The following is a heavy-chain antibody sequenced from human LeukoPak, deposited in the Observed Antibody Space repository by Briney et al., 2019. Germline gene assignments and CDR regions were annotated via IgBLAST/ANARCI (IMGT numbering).Heavy chain of an antibody. CDR2: IIPIFGTA. J-gene: IGHJ4*02. Sequence: SVKVSCKASGGTFSNYAISWVRQAPGQGLEWMGGIIPIFGTANYAQKFRGRVTITADKSTSTVYMDLSSLRYEDTAVYYCARSDPSLRGSTFDYWGQGTLVTVSS. CDR3: ARSDPSLRGSTFDY. CDR1: GGTFSNYA. D-gene: IGHD5/OR15-5a*01. V-gene: IGHV1-69*06.